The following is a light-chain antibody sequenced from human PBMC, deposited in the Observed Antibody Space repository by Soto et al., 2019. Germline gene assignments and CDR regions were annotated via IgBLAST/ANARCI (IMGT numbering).Light chain of an antibody. CDR3: QQLNSYPLT. J-gene: IGKJ4*01. V-gene: IGKV1-9*01. Sequence: IQLTQSPSSLSASVGDRVTITCRASQGISNSLAWYQQRPGKAPRLLMYAVYTLQDGIPSRFSGSGSGTDFTLTISSLQPEDFATYYCQQLNSYPLTFGGGTNVDIK. CDR2: AVY. CDR1: QGISNS.